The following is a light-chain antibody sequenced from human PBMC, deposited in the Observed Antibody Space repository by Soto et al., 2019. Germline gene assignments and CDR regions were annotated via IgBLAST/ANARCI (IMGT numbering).Light chain of an antibody. J-gene: IGLJ1*01. CDR3: CSYAGSSSYV. V-gene: IGLV2-11*01. CDR1: SSDVGGYNY. Sequence: QSVLTQPRSVSGSPGQSVTISCTGTSSDVGGYNYVSWYQQHPGKAPKLMIYTVTKRPSGVPDRFSGSKSDNTASLIISGLQADDEADYYCCSYAGSSSYVFGTGTKVTVL. CDR2: TVT.